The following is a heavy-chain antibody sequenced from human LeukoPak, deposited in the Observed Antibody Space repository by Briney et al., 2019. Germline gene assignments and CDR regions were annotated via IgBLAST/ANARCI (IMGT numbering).Heavy chain of an antibody. CDR2: IYPGDSDT. V-gene: IGHV5-51*01. J-gene: IGHJ4*02. CDR3: ARRSGQSNWIAY. Sequence: GESLKISCKGSRYSFTSYWIGWVRQMPGKGLEWMGIIYPGDSDTRYRASFQSHVAISDDNSISTAYLHGSSLKAWDTAMYYCARRSGQSNWIAYWGQGTLVTVSS. CDR1: RYSFTSYW. D-gene: IGHD1-20*01.